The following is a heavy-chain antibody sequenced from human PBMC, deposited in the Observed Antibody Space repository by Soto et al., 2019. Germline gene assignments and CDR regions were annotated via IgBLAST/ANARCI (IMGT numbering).Heavy chain of an antibody. CDR3: ARCGAAATTGVRAWFYP. J-gene: IGHJ5*02. V-gene: IGHV4-30-4*01. CDR1: GDSVTSGDFY. CDR2: IHYSGSI. D-gene: IGHD1-7*01. Sequence: SENPALTCTVSGDSVTSGDFYWSWIRQPPGKGLESIGYIHYSGSIYYNPSLKSRITMSLDTAKNQVSLRLTSVSAADTAVYYCARCGAAATTGVRAWFYPCGQGTLVIVS.